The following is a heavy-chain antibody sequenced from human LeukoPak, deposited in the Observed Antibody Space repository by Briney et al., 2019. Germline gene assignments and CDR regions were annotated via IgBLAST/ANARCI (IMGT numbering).Heavy chain of an antibody. Sequence: SETLSLTCAVSGGSISSGGYSWSWIRQPPGKGLEWIGYIYHSGSTYYNPSLKSRVTISVDRSKNQFSLKLSSVTAADTAVYYCARASIWFGELSAFDCWGQGTLVTVSS. V-gene: IGHV4-30-2*01. J-gene: IGHJ4*02. D-gene: IGHD3-10*01. CDR1: GGSISSGGYS. CDR2: IYHSGST. CDR3: ARASIWFGELSAFDC.